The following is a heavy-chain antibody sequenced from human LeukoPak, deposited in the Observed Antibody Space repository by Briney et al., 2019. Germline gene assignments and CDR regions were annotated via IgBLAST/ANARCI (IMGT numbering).Heavy chain of an antibody. V-gene: IGHV1-18*01. Sequence: ASVKVSCKASGYTFTSYGISRERQAPGQGLEGMGWISDYNGNTNYEQKLQGRVTMTTDTSTSTAYMELRSLRSDDTAVYYCARDLYRDSLPVSWFDPWGQGTLVTVSS. CDR1: GYTFTSYG. CDR2: ISDYNGNT. J-gene: IGHJ5*02. D-gene: IGHD4-11*01. CDR3: ARDLYRDSLPVSWFDP.